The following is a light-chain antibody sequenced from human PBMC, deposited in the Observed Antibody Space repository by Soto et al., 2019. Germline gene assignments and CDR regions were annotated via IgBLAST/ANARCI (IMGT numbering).Light chain of an antibody. J-gene: IGKJ1*01. CDR1: QSISDR. Sequence: DFLMTQSPSTLSASVGDRVTITCRASQSISDRLAWYQQKPGNAPKLLIYKASSLQSGVPSRFSGSGSATEFPLTIISLQPDDFAMYYCQQYNSYRWTFGQGTKVEIK. CDR2: KAS. V-gene: IGKV1-5*03. CDR3: QQYNSYRWT.